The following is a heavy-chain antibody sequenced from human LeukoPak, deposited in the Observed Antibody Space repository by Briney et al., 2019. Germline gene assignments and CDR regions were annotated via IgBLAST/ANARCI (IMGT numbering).Heavy chain of an antibody. CDR2: INPNSGGT. CDR1: GYTFTGYY. V-gene: IGHV1-2*02. Sequence: ASVKVSCKASGYTFTGYYMHWVRQAPGQGLEWMGWINPNSGGTNYAQKFQGRVTMTRDTSISTAYMELSRLRSDDTAVYYCAPLYCSGGSCYFDYWSQGTLVTVSS. J-gene: IGHJ4*02. CDR3: APLYCSGGSCYFDY. D-gene: IGHD2-15*01.